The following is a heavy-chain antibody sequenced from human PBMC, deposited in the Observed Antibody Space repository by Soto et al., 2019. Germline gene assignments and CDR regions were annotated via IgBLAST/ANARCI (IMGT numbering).Heavy chain of an antibody. D-gene: IGHD3-16*02. Sequence: SETLSLTCTVSGGSISSGGYYWSWIRQHPGKGPEWIGYIYYSGSTYYNPSLKSRVTISVDTSKNLFSLKLSSVTAADTAVYYCARDYRASYPAYYYYGMDVWGQGTTVTVSS. CDR1: GGSISSGGYY. V-gene: IGHV4-31*03. CDR3: ARDYRASYPAYYYYGMDV. CDR2: IYYSGST. J-gene: IGHJ6*02.